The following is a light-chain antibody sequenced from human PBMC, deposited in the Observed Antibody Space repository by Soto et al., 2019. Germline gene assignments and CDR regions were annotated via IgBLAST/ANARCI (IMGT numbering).Light chain of an antibody. CDR3: QQYDKLPFT. V-gene: IGKV1-33*01. Sequence: DIQMTQSPSSLSASVGDRVTITCQASQDISNYLNWYQKKPGKAPTLLIYDASNLERGAPSRFSGSGSGKDSTTTISSLHPEDVATYYCQQYDKLPFTFGPGTKVDIK. CDR2: DAS. J-gene: IGKJ3*01. CDR1: QDISNY.